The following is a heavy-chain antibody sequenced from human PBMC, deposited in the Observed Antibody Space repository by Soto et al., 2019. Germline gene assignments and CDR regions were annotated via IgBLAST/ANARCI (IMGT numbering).Heavy chain of an antibody. CDR1: GFTFSRHW. CDR3: VRGQNWAYDY. CDR2: IGPDGSRT. Sequence: PGGSLRLSCAASGFTFSRHWMHWVRQAPGKGLSWVSHIGPDGSRTRDADSVMGRFIISRDNARNTLYLQMNSLRDDDTAVYYCVRGQNWAYDYWGPGIMVTVSS. V-gene: IGHV3-74*01. J-gene: IGHJ4*02. D-gene: IGHD7-27*01.